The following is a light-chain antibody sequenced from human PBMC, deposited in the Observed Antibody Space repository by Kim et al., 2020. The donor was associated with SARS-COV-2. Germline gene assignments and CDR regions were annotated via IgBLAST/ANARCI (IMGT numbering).Light chain of an antibody. CDR1: RLGHKY. Sequence: SYELTQPPSVSVSPGQTASITCSGDRLGHKYVCWYRHKPGQSPEVVIYQDTQRPSGIPERFSGYNSGNTATLTISGTQDVDEADYHCQVWDSTTTVFGGG. J-gene: IGLJ2*01. V-gene: IGLV3-1*01. CDR3: QVWDSTTTV. CDR2: QDT.